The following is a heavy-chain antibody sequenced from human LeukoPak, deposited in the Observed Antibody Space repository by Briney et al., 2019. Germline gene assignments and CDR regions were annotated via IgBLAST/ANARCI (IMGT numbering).Heavy chain of an antibody. D-gene: IGHD6-6*01. CDR1: GFTFSSCA. CDR3: AKARGYYYYYYMDV. J-gene: IGHJ6*03. CDR2: ISGSGGST. V-gene: IGHV3-23*01. Sequence: PGGSLRLSCAASGFTFSSCAMSWVRQAPGKGLEWVSAISGSGGSTYYADSVKGRFTISRDNSKNTLYLQMNSLRAEDTAVYYCAKARGYYYYYYMDVWGKGTTVTVSS.